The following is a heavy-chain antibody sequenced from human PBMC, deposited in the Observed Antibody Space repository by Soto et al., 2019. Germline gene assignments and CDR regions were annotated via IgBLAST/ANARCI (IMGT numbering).Heavy chain of an antibody. CDR2: IYTTGST. CDR3: ARDAPLRGGAYFHFDY. D-gene: IGHD3-16*01. J-gene: IGHJ4*02. CDR1: GGYISSHY. Sequence: SETLSLTCSVSGGYISSHYWSWIRQPAGKGLEWIGRIYTTGSTNYNPSLKSRVTMSEDTPKNQISLKLSSVTAADTAVYFCARDAPLRGGAYFHFDYWGQGTLVTVSS. V-gene: IGHV4-4*07.